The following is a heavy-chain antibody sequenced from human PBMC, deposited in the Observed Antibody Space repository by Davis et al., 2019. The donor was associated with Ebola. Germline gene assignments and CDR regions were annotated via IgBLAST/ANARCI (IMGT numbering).Heavy chain of an antibody. J-gene: IGHJ6*04. Sequence: MPGGSLRLSCTVSGGSLYNYYWSWIRQPPGKGLEWIGYISYSGGTDYNPSLKSRVTMSVDTSKNQFSLKLSSVTAADTAVYYCAEDTATYYYGMDVWGKGTTVTVSS. CDR2: ISYSGGT. D-gene: IGHD5-18*01. CDR3: AEDTATYYYGMDV. CDR1: GGSLYNYY. V-gene: IGHV4-59*04.